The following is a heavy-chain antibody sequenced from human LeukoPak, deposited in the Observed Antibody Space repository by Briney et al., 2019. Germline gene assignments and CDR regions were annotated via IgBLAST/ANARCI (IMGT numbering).Heavy chain of an antibody. CDR3: ARQNSSSWHELGFDY. CDR2: INHSGST. CDR1: GGSISSSSYY. V-gene: IGHV4-39*07. Sequence: SETLSLTCTVSGGSISSSSYYWGWIRQPPGKGLEWIGEINHSGSTNYNPSLKSRVTISVDTSKNQFSLKLSSVTAADTAVYYCARQNSSSWHELGFDYWGQGTLVTVSS. J-gene: IGHJ4*02. D-gene: IGHD6-13*01.